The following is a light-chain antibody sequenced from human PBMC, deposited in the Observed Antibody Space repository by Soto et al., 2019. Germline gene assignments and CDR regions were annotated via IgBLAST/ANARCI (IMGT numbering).Light chain of an antibody. CDR1: QSVSTN. J-gene: IGKJ1*01. CDR2: GAS. Sequence: ETVMTQSAVTLSVSLGERATLSCRASQSVSTNLAWYQQKPGQAPRLLIYGASTRATGIPARFSGSGSGTEFTLTISSLQSEDFAVYYCQQYHNWPPWTFGQGTKVEIK. CDR3: QQYHNWPPWT. V-gene: IGKV3-15*01.